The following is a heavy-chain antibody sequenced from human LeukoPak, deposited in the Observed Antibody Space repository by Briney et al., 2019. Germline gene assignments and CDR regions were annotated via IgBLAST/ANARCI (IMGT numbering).Heavy chain of an antibody. CDR3: ARASPSGGYSAFDI. CDR2: ISSTSSAI. D-gene: IGHD1-26*01. J-gene: IGHJ3*02. Sequence: PGGSLRLSCAASGFTFSSFSMNWVRQAPGKGLEWLSYISSTSSAIYYADSLKGRITISRDNAKNSLYLQMNSLRAEDTAVYYCARASPSGGYSAFDIWGQGTMVTVSS. CDR1: GFTFSSFS. V-gene: IGHV3-48*04.